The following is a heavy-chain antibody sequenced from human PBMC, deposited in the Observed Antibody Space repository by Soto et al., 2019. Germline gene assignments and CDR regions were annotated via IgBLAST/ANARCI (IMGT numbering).Heavy chain of an antibody. D-gene: IGHD6-25*01. CDR3: ATDGFNKPGYYYGMGV. CDR1: GFSFSNHG. V-gene: IGHV3-33*03. Sequence: QVRLVESGGGVVQPGGSLRLSCAASGFSFSNHGMRWVRQAPGKGLEWVAAIWSDASNKYYADSGTGRFTISRDNSKNTLYLQMNTLRAEDTAVYYCATDGFNKPGYYYGMGVWGQGTTVTVSS. CDR2: IWSDASNK. J-gene: IGHJ6*02.